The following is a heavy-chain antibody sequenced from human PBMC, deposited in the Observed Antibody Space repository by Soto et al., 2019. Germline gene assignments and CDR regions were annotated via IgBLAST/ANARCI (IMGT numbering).Heavy chain of an antibody. CDR3: ARDRVGIRLDYYYGMEV. CDR1: GFTFSSYA. D-gene: IGHD2-21*01. V-gene: IGHV3-30-3*01. J-gene: IGHJ6*02. Sequence: QVQLVESGGGVVQPGRSLRLSCAASGFTFSSYAMHWVRQAPGTGLEWVAVISYDGSNKYYADSVTGRFTISRDNSQNTLYLQMNSLRDADTAVYYCARDRVGIRLDYYYGMEVWGQGTTVTVSS. CDR2: ISYDGSNK.